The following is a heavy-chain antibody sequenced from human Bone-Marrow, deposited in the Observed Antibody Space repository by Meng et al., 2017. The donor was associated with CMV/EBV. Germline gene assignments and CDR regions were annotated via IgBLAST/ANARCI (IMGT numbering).Heavy chain of an antibody. CDR2: ISWNSGSI. CDR1: GFTFDDYA. J-gene: IGHJ4*02. Sequence: GGSLRLSCAASGFTFDDYAMHRVRQAPGKGLEWVSGISWNSGSIGYADSVKGRFTISRDNAKNSLYLQMNSLRAEDTALYYCAKGDDSSSSGGTFYYWGQGTLVAAS. CDR3: AKGDDSSSSGGTFYY. V-gene: IGHV3-9*01. D-gene: IGHD6-6*01.